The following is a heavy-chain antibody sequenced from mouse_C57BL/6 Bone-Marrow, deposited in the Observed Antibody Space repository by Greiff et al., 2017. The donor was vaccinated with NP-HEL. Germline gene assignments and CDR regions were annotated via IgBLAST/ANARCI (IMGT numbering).Heavy chain of an antibody. D-gene: IGHD2-1*01. V-gene: IGHV1-18*01. CDR1: GYTFTDYN. J-gene: IGHJ2*01. Sequence: VHVKQSGPELVKPGASVKIPCKASGYTFTDYNMDWVKQSHGKSLEWIGDINPNNGGTIYNQKFKGKATLTVDKSSSTAYMELRSLTSEDTAVYYCARRGIYYGNPYYFDYWGQGTTLTVSS. CDR2: INPNNGGT. CDR3: ARRGIYYGNPYYFDY.